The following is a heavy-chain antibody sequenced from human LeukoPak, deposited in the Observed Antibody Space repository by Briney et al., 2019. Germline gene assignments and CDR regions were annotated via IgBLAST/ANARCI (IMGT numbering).Heavy chain of an antibody. Sequence: GGSLRLSCVASGFTFSTYAMSWVRQAPGKGLEWVSGITGSGGITASGDRTYYADSVKGRFTISRDDSKNTLYLQMSSLRANDTAIYYCTKPGYCGGDCYDAGMNFDYWGQGTRVTVSS. CDR1: GFTFSTYA. V-gene: IGHV3-23*01. CDR3: TKPGYCGGDCYDAGMNFDY. J-gene: IGHJ4*02. D-gene: IGHD2-21*01. CDR2: ITGSGGITASGDRT.